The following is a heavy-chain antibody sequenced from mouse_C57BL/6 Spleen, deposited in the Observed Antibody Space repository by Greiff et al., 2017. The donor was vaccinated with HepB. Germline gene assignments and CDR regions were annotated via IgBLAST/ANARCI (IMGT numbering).Heavy chain of an antibody. CDR2: IRSKSSNYAT. D-gene: IGHD4-1*01. CDR3: VRAGANWDYFDY. J-gene: IGHJ2*01. Sequence: EVHLVESGGGLVQPKGSLKLSCAASGFTFNTYAMHWVRQAPGKGLEWVARIRSKSSNYATYYADSVKDRFTISRDDSQSMLYLQMNNLKTEDTAMDDCVRAGANWDYFDYWGQGTTLTVSS. V-gene: IGHV10-3*01. CDR1: GFTFNTYA.